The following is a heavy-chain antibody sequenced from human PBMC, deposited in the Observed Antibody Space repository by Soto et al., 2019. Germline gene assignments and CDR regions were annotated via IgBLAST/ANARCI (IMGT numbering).Heavy chain of an antibody. CDR3: ARPGYSSGWSAAFDI. D-gene: IGHD6-19*01. J-gene: IGHJ3*02. CDR1: GYTFTSYG. Sequence: ASVKVSCKASGYTFTSYGISWVRQAPGQGLEWMGWISAYNGNTNYAQKLQGRVTMTTDTSTSTAYMGLRSLRSDDTAVYYCARPGYSSGWSAAFDIWGQGTMVTVSS. CDR2: ISAYNGNT. V-gene: IGHV1-18*01.